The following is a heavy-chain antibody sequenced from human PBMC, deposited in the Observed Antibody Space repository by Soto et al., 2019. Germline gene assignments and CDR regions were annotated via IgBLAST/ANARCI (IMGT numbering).Heavy chain of an antibody. Sequence: SETLSLTCTASGGTVSNFYWSWFRQPPGKGLEWIGYISYSGNTNYNPSLKSRVSISVDTSKIQLSLNLTSVTAADTAVYYCARAPMVLSRSYFDSWGQGTPVTVSS. D-gene: IGHD2-8*01. J-gene: IGHJ4*02. CDR2: ISYSGNT. V-gene: IGHV4-59*02. CDR1: GGTVSNFY. CDR3: ARAPMVLSRSYFDS.